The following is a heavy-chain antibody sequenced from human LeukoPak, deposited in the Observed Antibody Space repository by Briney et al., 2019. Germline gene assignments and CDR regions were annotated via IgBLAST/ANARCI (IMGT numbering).Heavy chain of an antibody. D-gene: IGHD3-22*01. J-gene: IGHJ6*03. CDR2: ISGSGGST. CDR3: AKGLPYYYDSSGYYMDV. CDR1: GFTFSSYA. Sequence: PGGSLRLSCAASGFTFSSYAMNWVRQAPGKGLEWVSGISGSGGSTYYADSVKGRFTISRDNSKNTLYLQMNSLRVEDTAGYYCAKGLPYYYDSSGYYMDVWGKGTTVTVSS. V-gene: IGHV3-23*01.